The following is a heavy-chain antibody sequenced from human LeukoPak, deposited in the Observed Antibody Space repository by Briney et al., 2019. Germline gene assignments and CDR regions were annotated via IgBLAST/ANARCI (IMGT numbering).Heavy chain of an antibody. CDR2: IYYSGST. Sequence: PSETLSLTCTVSGGSISSYYWSWIRQPPGKGLEWIGSIYYSGSTYYNPSLKSRVTISVDTSKNQFSLKLSSVTAADTAVYYCARHVAAVAGTPIDYWGQGTLVTVSS. D-gene: IGHD6-19*01. J-gene: IGHJ4*02. CDR1: GGSISSYY. V-gene: IGHV4-59*05. CDR3: ARHVAAVAGTPIDY.